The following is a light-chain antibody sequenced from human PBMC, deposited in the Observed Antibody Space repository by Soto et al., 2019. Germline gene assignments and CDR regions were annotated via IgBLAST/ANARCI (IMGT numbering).Light chain of an antibody. CDR3: SSYAGSNNFGV. J-gene: IGLJ1*01. Sequence: QSVLTQPPSASGSPGQSVTLSCTGTSSDVGGYNYVSWYQQHPGKAPKLMIYEVSKRPSGVPDRFSGSKSGNTASLTVSGLQAEDEADYYCSSYAGSNNFGVFGTGTKLTVL. CDR2: EVS. CDR1: SSDVGGYNY. V-gene: IGLV2-8*01.